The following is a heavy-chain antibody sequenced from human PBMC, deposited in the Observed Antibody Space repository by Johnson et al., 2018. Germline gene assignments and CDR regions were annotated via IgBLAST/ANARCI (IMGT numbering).Heavy chain of an antibody. J-gene: IGHJ4*02. CDR2: ISNTGTT. V-gene: IGHV3-53*01. CDR3: AKDLHWWGLDY. Sequence: EVQLVESGGGLIQPGGSLRLSCAASGFAFSNIYMAWVRQAPGKGLEWVSGISNTGTTYYADSVKGRFSISRDTSKNTLFLQMNSLRAEDTAVYYCAKDLHWWGLDYWGQGALVTVSS. D-gene: IGHD2-21*01. CDR1: GFAFSNIY.